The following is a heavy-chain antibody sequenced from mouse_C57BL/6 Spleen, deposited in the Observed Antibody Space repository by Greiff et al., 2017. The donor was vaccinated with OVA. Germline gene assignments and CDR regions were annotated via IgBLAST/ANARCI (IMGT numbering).Heavy chain of an antibody. V-gene: IGHV1-82*01. CDR3: ARLDYDY. D-gene: IGHD2-4*01. CDR2: IYPGDGDT. CDR1: GYAFSSSW. J-gene: IGHJ2*01. Sequence: VQLQESGPELVKPGASVKISCKASGYAFSSSWMNWVKQRPGKGLEWIGRIYPGDGDTNYNGKFKGKATLTADKSSSTAYMQLSSLTSEDSAVYFCARLDYDYWGQGTTLTVSS.